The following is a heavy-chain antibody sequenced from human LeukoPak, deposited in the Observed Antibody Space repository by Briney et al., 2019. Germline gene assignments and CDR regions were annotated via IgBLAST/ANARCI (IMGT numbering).Heavy chain of an antibody. CDR1: GGSVSSGSYY. V-gene: IGHV4-61*01. CDR2: IYYSGST. Sequence: SETLSLTCTVSGGSVSSGSYYWSWIRQPPGKGLEWIGYIYYSGSTNYNPSLKSRVTISVDTSKNQFSLKLSSVTAADTAVYYCARAGSEGAHDAFDIWGQGTIVTVSS. J-gene: IGHJ3*02. D-gene: IGHD1-26*01. CDR3: ARAGSEGAHDAFDI.